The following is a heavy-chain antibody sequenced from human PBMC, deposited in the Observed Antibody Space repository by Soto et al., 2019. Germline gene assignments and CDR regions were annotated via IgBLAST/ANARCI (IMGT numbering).Heavy chain of an antibody. D-gene: IGHD2-15*01. CDR2: ISSSSSYI. CDR3: ARDRAGSSHFDAFDI. J-gene: IGHJ3*02. V-gene: IGHV3-21*01. Sequence: GGSLLSCAASGFTFSSYSMNWVRQAPGKGLEWVSSISSSSSYIYYADSVKGRFTISRDNAKNSLYLQMNSLRAEDTAVYYCARDRAGSSHFDAFDIWGQGTMVTVSS. CDR1: GFTFSSYS.